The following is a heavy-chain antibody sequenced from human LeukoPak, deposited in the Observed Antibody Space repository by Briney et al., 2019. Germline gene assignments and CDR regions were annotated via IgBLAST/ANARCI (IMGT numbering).Heavy chain of an antibody. Sequence: ASVKVSCKASGYTFTSYGISWVRQAPGQGLEWMGWISAYNGNTNYAQKLQGRVTMTTDTSTSTAYMELRSLRSDDTAVYYCAIPVTYSSSWKLDPWGQGTLVTVSS. CDR1: GYTFTSYG. CDR2: ISAYNGNT. J-gene: IGHJ5*02. V-gene: IGHV1-18*01. CDR3: AIPVTYSSSWKLDP. D-gene: IGHD6-13*01.